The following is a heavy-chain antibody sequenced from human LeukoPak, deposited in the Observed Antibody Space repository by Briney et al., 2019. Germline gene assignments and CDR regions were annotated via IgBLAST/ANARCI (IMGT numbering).Heavy chain of an antibody. CDR2: ISGYTGNK. CDR3: ARADYADPKIAFDI. D-gene: IGHD4-17*01. CDR1: GYTFTTYG. V-gene: IGHV1-18*01. Sequence: ASVKVSCKASGYTFTTYGINWVRQAPGQGLEWMGWISGYTGNKNYAQKVQDRVTMTTDTSTSTAYMELRSLRSDDTAVYYCARADYADPKIAFDIWGQGTMVTVSS. J-gene: IGHJ3*02.